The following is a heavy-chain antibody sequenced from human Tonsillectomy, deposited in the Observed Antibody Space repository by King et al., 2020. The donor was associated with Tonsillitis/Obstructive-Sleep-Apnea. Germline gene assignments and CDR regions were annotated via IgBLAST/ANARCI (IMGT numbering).Heavy chain of an antibody. CDR2: IYSGGST. J-gene: IGHJ6*03. D-gene: IGHD6-13*01. V-gene: IGHV3-66*01. CDR3: ARAAAPSPYYYYYMDV. Sequence: VQLVESGGELVQPGGSLRLSCAASGFPVITNYMTWVRQAPGKGLEWVSIIYSGGSTYYADSVKGRFTISRDNSKNTLFLQMNNLRDDDTAVYYCARAAAPSPYYYYYMDVWGKGTTVTVSS. CDR1: GFPVITNY.